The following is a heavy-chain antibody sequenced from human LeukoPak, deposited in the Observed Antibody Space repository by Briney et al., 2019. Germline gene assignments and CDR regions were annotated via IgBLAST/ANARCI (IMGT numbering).Heavy chain of an antibody. J-gene: IGHJ3*02. CDR1: GGSISSGDYY. D-gene: IGHD3-10*01. CDR2: IYYSGST. Sequence: SQTLSLTCTVSGGSISSGDYYWSWIRQPPGKGLEWIGYIYYSGSTYYNPSLKSRVTISVDTSKNQFSLKLSSVTAADTAVYYCARESLLWFGESSGAFDIWGQGTMVTVSS. V-gene: IGHV4-30-4*08. CDR3: ARESLLWFGESSGAFDI.